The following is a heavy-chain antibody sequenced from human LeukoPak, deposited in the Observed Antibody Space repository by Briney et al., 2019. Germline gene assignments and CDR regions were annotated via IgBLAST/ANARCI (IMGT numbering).Heavy chain of an antibody. CDR2: ISGSGGST. D-gene: IGHD1-26*01. Sequence: PGGSLRLSCAASGFTFSSYEMNWVRQAPGKGLEWVSAISGSGGSTYYADSVKGRFTISRDNSKNTLYLQMNSLRAEDTAVYYCAKYRQYSGSPRAYFDYWGQGTLVTVSS. CDR3: AKYRQYSGSPRAYFDY. V-gene: IGHV3-23*01. CDR1: GFTFSSYE. J-gene: IGHJ4*02.